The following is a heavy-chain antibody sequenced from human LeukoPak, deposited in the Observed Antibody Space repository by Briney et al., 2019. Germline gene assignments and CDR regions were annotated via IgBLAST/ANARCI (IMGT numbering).Heavy chain of an antibody. J-gene: IGHJ4*02. Sequence: GESLKISCKGSGYIFTHYWIGWVRQMPGNGLESMGIIYPADSDTTYSPSFQGQDTISVDKSISTVYLQWSSLKASDTAMYYCARQSRDGSKTRGYYFDYWGQGTLVTVS. CDR1: GYIFTHYW. V-gene: IGHV5-51*01. CDR3: ARQSRDGSKTRGYYFDY. D-gene: IGHD3-10*01. CDR2: IYPADSDT.